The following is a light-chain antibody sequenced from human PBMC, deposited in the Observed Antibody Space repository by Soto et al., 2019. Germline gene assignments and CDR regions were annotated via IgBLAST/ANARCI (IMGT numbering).Light chain of an antibody. CDR1: FSNIGNNY. CDR2: DNN. V-gene: IGLV1-51*01. CDR3: GTWDSSLSVVV. J-gene: IGLJ3*02. Sequence: QSVLTQPPSVSAAPGQRVTISCSGGFSNIGNNYVSWYQHLPGTAPKLLLYDNNKRPSGIPDRFSGSKSGTSATLGITGLQTGDEADYYCGTWDSSLSVVVFGGGTKLTVL.